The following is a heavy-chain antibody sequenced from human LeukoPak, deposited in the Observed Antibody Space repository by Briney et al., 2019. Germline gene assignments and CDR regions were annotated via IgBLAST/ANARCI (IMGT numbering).Heavy chain of an antibody. CDR1: GFTFSSYA. D-gene: IGHD3-22*01. Sequence: GGSLRLSCAASGFTFSSYAMSWVRQAPGKGLEWVSAISGGGGSTYYADSVKGRFTISRDNSKNTLYLQMNSLRAEDTAVYYCAKPRGLRIYDTLDYWGQGTLVTVSS. J-gene: IGHJ4*02. CDR2: ISGGGGST. V-gene: IGHV3-23*01. CDR3: AKPRGLRIYDTLDY.